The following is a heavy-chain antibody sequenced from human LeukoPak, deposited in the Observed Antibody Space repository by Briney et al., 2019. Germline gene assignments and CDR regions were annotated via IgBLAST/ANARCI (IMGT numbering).Heavy chain of an antibody. J-gene: IGHJ4*02. CDR2: MYYRGNT. CDR1: GGSISSSSYY. CDR3: ARLCGNYQNYFDY. D-gene: IGHD1-26*01. V-gene: IGHV4-39*07. Sequence: PSETLSLTCTVSGGSISSSSYYWGWIRQPPGKGLEWVGHMYYRGNTFYNPSLKSRVTISLDTSKNLFSLKLRSVTAADTAVYYCARLCGNYQNYFDYWGQGTLVTVSS.